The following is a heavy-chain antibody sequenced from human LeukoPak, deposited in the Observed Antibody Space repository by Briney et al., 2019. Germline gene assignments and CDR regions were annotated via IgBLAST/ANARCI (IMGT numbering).Heavy chain of an antibody. Sequence: ASVKVSCKASGYTFISYDIVWLRQATGQGLEWMGYINPKSGNTDYVQNFQGRVTMTRDTSITTAYMELSGLRSEDTAVYYCARKIASTRLGVRYYYMDVWGEGTTVTISS. CDR2: INPKSGNT. CDR1: GYTFISYD. V-gene: IGHV1-8*01. J-gene: IGHJ6*03. CDR3: ARKIASTRLGVRYYYMDV. D-gene: IGHD2-2*01.